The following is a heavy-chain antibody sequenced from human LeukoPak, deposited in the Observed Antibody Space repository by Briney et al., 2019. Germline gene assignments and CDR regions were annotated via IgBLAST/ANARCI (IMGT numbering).Heavy chain of an antibody. Sequence: SETLSLTCTVSGYSISSGYYWGWIRQPPGKGLEWIGSIYHSGSTYYNPSLKSRVTISVDTSKNQFSLKLSSVTAADTAVYYCARHTYDYVWGSYRHLLFDYWGQGTLVTVSS. V-gene: IGHV4-38-2*02. CDR1: GYSISSGYY. CDR3: ARHTYDYVWGSYRHLLFDY. CDR2: IYHSGST. D-gene: IGHD3-16*02. J-gene: IGHJ4*02.